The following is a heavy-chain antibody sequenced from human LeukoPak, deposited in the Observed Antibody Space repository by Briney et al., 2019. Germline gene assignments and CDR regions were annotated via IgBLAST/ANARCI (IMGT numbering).Heavy chain of an antibody. D-gene: IGHD3-10*01. CDR2: ISRSGST. CDR3: VIEPADRGVYYFDF. J-gene: IGHJ4*02. Sequence: PSETLSLTCTVSGYSISSGDYWGWIRQPPGKGLEWIGSISRSGSTYYNPSLKSRVTISVDTSENHFSLKLSSVTAADTALYYCVIEPADRGVYYFDFWGQGTLVTVSS. V-gene: IGHV4-38-2*02. CDR1: GYSISSGDY.